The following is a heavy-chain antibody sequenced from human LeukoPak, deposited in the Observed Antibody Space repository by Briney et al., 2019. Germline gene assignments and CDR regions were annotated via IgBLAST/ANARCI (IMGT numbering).Heavy chain of an antibody. D-gene: IGHD6-19*01. J-gene: IGHJ4*02. Sequence: ASVKVSCKVSGYTLTELSMHWVRQAPGKGLEWMGGFDPEDGETIYAQKFQGRVTTTEDTSTDTAYMELSSLRSEDTAVYYCATLQWLADYWGQGTLVTVSS. CDR3: ATLQWLADY. V-gene: IGHV1-24*01. CDR1: GYTLTELS. CDR2: FDPEDGET.